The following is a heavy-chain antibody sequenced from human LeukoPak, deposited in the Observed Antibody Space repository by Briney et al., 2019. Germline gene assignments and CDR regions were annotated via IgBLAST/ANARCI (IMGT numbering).Heavy chain of an antibody. V-gene: IGHV1-46*01. J-gene: IGHJ4*02. Sequence: ASVKVSCKASGYSFSSYYMDWVRQAPGQGLEWTGIINPSGGSTSYAQKFQGRVTMTRDTSTSTVYMELSSLRSEDTAVYYCARGGMAEDYFDYWGQGTLVTVSS. CDR1: GYSFSSYY. CDR3: ARGGMAEDYFDY. D-gene: IGHD5-24*01. CDR2: INPSGGST.